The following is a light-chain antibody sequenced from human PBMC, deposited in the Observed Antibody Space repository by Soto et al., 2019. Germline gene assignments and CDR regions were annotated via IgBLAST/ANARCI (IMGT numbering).Light chain of an antibody. CDR1: QSVSSN. CDR2: DAS. CDR3: QQYRAWWT. V-gene: IGKV3-15*01. Sequence: EIVMTQSPATLSVSPGERATLSCRASQSVSSNLAWYQQKPGQAPRLLIYDASTRAPGIPARFSGSGSGTEFTLTISSLQSEDFAVYYWQQYRAWWTFGQGTTVELK. J-gene: IGKJ1*01.